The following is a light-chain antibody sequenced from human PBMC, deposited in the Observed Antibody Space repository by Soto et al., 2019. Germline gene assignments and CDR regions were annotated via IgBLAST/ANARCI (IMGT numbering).Light chain of an antibody. CDR3: AAWDDGLNGSV. V-gene: IGLV1-44*01. Sequence: QAVVTQPPSASGTPGQRVTISCSGSSSNIGRNIVNWYQQVPGTAPKLLIYNYNQRPSGVPDRFSGSKSGTSASLAIMGLQSEDEADYYCAAWDDGLNGSVFGAGTKLTVL. CDR1: SSNIGRNI. J-gene: IGLJ1*01. CDR2: NYN.